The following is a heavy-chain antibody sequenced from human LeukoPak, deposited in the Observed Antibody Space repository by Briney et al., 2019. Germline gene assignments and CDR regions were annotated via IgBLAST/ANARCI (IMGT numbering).Heavy chain of an antibody. J-gene: IGHJ4*02. Sequence: GASVKVSCKASGYTFTTYHINWVRQASGQGREWMGWMDPNTGNTGYAQKFQGRVTMMRNTSISTAYMELSSLSSEDTAVYFCTRVFAGDEIGFWGQGTQVTVSS. CDR2: MDPNTGNT. CDR1: GYTFTTYH. V-gene: IGHV1-8*01. CDR3: TRVFAGDEIGF. D-gene: IGHD3-3*01.